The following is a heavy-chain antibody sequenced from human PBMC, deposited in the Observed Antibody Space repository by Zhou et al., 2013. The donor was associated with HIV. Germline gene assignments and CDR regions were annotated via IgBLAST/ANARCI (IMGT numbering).Heavy chain of an antibody. CDR3: AREQLRRGRSYDY. J-gene: IGHJ4*02. CDR1: GYTFTAYY. Sequence: QVQLVQSGAEVKKPGASVKVSCKASGYTFTAYYIHWVRQAPGQGLEWMGWINPTSGDTDYVQKFQGRVTMTRDTSISTAYMELSRLRSDDTAIYYCAREQLRRGRSYDYWGQGNPGHRLL. D-gene: IGHD6-13*01. CDR2: INPTSGDT. V-gene: IGHV1-2*02.